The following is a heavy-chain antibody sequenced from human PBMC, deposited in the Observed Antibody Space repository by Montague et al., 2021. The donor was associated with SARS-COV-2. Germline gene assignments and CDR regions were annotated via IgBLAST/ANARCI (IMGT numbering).Heavy chain of an antibody. CDR2: IYYSGST. CDR3: AREPESTITIFGVVSRYGMDV. CDR1: GGSIGSGGYY. V-gene: IGHV4-31*03. J-gene: IGHJ6*02. D-gene: IGHD3-3*01. Sequence: TLSLTCTVSGGSIGSGGYYWSWIRQHPGKGLEWIGYIYYSGSTYYNPSLKSRVTISVDTSKNQFSLKLSSVTAADTAVYYCAREPESTITIFGVVSRYGMDVWGQGTTVTVSS.